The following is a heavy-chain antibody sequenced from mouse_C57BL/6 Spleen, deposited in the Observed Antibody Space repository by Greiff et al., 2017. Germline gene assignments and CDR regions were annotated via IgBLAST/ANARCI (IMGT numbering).Heavy chain of an antibody. CDR3: ARSNYRGWYFDV. CDR1: GYTFTDYY. Sequence: VQLKHSGPELVKPGASVKISCKASGYTFTDYYMNWVKQSHGKSLEWIGDINPNNGGTSYNQKFKGKATLTVDKSSSTAYMELRSLTSEDSAVYYCARSNYRGWYFDVWGTGTTVTVSS. V-gene: IGHV1-26*01. D-gene: IGHD2-14*01. J-gene: IGHJ1*03. CDR2: INPNNGGT.